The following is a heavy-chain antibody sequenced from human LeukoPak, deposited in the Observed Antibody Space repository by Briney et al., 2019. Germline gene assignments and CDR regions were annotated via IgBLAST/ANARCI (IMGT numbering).Heavy chain of an antibody. CDR1: GDSVSSYNVA. V-gene: IGHV6-1*01. Sequence: SQTLSLTYAISGDSVSSYNVAWHWIRQSPSRGLEWLGRTYYRSKWFGDYAVSVRSRITINPDTSKNQISLQLSSVTPEDTAVYYCARAIRVGWFDPWGQGTLVTVSS. CDR2: TYYRSKWFG. D-gene: IGHD1-26*01. J-gene: IGHJ5*02. CDR3: ARAIRVGWFDP.